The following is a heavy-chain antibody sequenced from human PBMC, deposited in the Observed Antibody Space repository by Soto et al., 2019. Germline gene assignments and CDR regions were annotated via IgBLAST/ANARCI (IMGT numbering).Heavy chain of an antibody. Sequence: PSQTLSLTCAITGDSVSSNSAGWSWVRQSPSRGLEWLGRTYYRSKWYYEYAVSVRGRITINPDTSENQYSLQLNSVTPEDTAVYFCARGEQYSGRIFDYWGQGTLVTVFS. J-gene: IGHJ4*01. CDR1: GDSVSSNSAG. CDR2: TYYRSKWYY. D-gene: IGHD1-26*01. CDR3: ARGEQYSGRIFDY. V-gene: IGHV6-1*01.